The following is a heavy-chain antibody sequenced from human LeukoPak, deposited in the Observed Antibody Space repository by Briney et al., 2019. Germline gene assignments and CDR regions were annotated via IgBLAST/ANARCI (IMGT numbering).Heavy chain of an antibody. CDR3: AGRTSGFASDY. CDR1: GGSISSTNW. CDR2: IYHSGST. V-gene: IGHV4-4*02. D-gene: IGHD3-3*01. Sequence: PSETLSLTCAVSGGSISSTNWWTWVRPPPGKGLEWIGEIYHSGSTNYNPSLKSRVTISVDKSKNQFSLKLSSVTAADTAVYYCAGRTSGFASDYWGQGTLVTVSS. J-gene: IGHJ4*02.